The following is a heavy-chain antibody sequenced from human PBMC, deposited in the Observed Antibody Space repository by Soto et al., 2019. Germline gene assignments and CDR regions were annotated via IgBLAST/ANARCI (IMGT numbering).Heavy chain of an antibody. Sequence: QVQLVESGGGVVQPGRSLRLSCAASGFTFSSYAMHWVRQAPGKGLEWVAVISYDGRVKDYADSVKGRFTISRDNSKNSVYLQMNSLRAEDTGLYYCARSRVNNVDYTGPVGFEVWGQGTLVTVSS. CDR3: ARSRVNNVDYTGPVGFEV. CDR2: ISYDGRVK. J-gene: IGHJ4*02. D-gene: IGHD3-16*01. V-gene: IGHV3-30*04. CDR1: GFTFSSYA.